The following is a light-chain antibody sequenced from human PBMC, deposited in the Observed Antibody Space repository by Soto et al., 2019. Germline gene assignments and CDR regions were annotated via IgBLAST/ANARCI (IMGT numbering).Light chain of an antibody. CDR3: SSYTSSSIDYA. V-gene: IGLV2-14*01. CDR1: SSDVGGYNY. Sequence: QSALTQPASVSGSPGQSITISCTGTSSDVGGYNYVSWYQQHPGKAPKLMIYEVSNRPSGVSNRFSGSKSGNTASLTISGLQAEDEGNYYCSSYTSSSIDYAFGTGSKLTVL. J-gene: IGLJ1*01. CDR2: EVS.